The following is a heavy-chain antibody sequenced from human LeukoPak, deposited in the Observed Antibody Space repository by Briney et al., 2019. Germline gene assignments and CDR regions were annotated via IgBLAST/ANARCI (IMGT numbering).Heavy chain of an antibody. D-gene: IGHD6-6*01. Sequence: SETLSLTCTVPGGSISSYYWSWIRQPPGKGLEWIGYIYYSGSTNYNPSLKSRVTISVDTSKNQFSLKLSSVTAADTAVYYCARWDPSSETFDYWGQGTLVTVSS. CDR1: GGSISSYY. J-gene: IGHJ4*02. CDR3: ARWDPSSETFDY. CDR2: IYYSGST. V-gene: IGHV4-59*08.